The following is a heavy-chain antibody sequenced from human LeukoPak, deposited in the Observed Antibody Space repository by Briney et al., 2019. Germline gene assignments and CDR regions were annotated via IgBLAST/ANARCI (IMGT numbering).Heavy chain of an antibody. CDR2: ISAYNGNT. Sequence: ASVKVSCKASGYTFTGYYMHWVRQAPGQGLEWMGWISAYNGNTNYAQKLQGRVTMTTDTSTSTAYMELRSLRSDDTAVYYCARDLEWELRPGTFDYWGQGTLVTVSS. CDR1: GYTFTGYY. J-gene: IGHJ4*02. D-gene: IGHD1-26*01. V-gene: IGHV1-18*04. CDR3: ARDLEWELRPGTFDY.